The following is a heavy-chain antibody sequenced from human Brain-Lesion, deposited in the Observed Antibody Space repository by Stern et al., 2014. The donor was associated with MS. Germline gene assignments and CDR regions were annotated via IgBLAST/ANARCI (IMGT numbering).Heavy chain of an antibody. CDR3: ARNGGWYGSGYFDN. CDR1: GFIVSGNY. CDR2: IYSGGDT. J-gene: IGHJ4*01. D-gene: IGHD6-19*01. Sequence: EAQLVESGGDLVQPGGSLRLTCAASGFIVSGNYMSWVRQAPGKGLEWVSVIYSGGDTKYGDSVKGRFIISRDTSKNELYLQMNSLRPEDTAVYYCARNGGWYGSGYFDNWGLGTLVTVSS. V-gene: IGHV3-66*02.